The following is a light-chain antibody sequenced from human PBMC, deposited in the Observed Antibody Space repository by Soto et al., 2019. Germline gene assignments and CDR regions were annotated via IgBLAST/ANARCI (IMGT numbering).Light chain of an antibody. V-gene: IGLV2-14*01. Sequence: QSVLTQPASVSGSPGQSIAISCIGTSSDVGAYKYVSWYQQHPGKAPKLMIYEVSNRPSGVSNRFSGSKSGNTASLTISGLQAEDEADYYCSSYTSSSTQYVFGTGTKLTVL. J-gene: IGLJ1*01. CDR3: SSYTSSSTQYV. CDR1: SSDVGAYKY. CDR2: EVS.